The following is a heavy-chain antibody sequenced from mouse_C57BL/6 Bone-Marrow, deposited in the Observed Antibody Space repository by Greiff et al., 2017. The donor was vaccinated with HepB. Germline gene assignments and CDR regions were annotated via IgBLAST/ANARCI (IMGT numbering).Heavy chain of an antibody. CDR3: AREDYGSSYYFDY. J-gene: IGHJ2*01. V-gene: IGHV1-64*01. CDR1: GYTFTSYW. CDR2: IHPNSGST. Sequence: QVQLQQPGAELVKPGASVKLSCKASGYTFTSYWMPWVKQRPGQGLEWIGMIHPNSGSTNYNEKFKSKATLTVDKSSSTAYMQLSSLTSEDSAVYYCAREDYGSSYYFDYWGQGTTLTVSS. D-gene: IGHD1-1*01.